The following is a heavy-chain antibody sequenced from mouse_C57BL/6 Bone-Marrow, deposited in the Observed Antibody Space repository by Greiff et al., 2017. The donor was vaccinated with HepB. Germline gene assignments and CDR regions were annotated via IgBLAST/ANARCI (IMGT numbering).Heavy chain of an antibody. J-gene: IGHJ3*01. CDR1: GYAFSSSW. Sequence: QVQLQQSGPELVKPGASVKISCKASGYAFSSSWMNWVKQRPGKGLEWIGRIYPGDGDTNYNGKFKGKATLTADKSSSTAYMQLSSLTSEDSAVYFCAYITTGEAYWGQGTLVTVSA. CDR2: IYPGDGDT. CDR3: AYITTGEAY. D-gene: IGHD1-1*01. V-gene: IGHV1-82*01.